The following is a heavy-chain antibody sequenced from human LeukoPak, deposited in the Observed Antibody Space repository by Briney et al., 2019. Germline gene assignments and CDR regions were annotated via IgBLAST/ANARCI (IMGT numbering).Heavy chain of an antibody. Sequence: GASVKVSCKASGYTFTSYDINWVRQATGQGLEWMGWINTNTGNPTYAQGFTGRFVFSLDTSVSTAYLQISSLKAEDTAVYYCAREFSGWFYYFDYWGQGTLVTVSS. CDR2: INTNTGNP. J-gene: IGHJ4*02. CDR3: AREFSGWFYYFDY. CDR1: GYTFTSYD. V-gene: IGHV7-4-1*02. D-gene: IGHD6-19*01.